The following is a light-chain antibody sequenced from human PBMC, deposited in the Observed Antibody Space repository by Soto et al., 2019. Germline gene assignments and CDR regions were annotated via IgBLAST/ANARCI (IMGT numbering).Light chain of an antibody. Sequence: DIVLTQSPATLSLSPGERATLSCRASQSVGSYLNWYQLKPGQAPRLLIYGASNRATAIPARFSGSGSRPDFTLSSSSLEPEYFAVYYCQQRSNWPLTFGGGTKVEIK. V-gene: IGKV3-11*01. CDR1: QSVGSY. CDR2: GAS. CDR3: QQRSNWPLT. J-gene: IGKJ4*01.